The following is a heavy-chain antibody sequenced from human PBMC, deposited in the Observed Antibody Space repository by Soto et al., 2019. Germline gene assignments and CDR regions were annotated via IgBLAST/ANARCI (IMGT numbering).Heavy chain of an antibody. CDR3: ARDNDRLQLGGNYYYILDV. V-gene: IGHV1-69*12. CDR1: GGTFSSSA. Sequence: QVQRVQSGAEMKEPGSSVKVSCKTSGGTFSSSAISWLRQAPGQGLEWMGGIIPLFRTPDYAQKFQGRVTIDADESTRTAYMELSSLRSEDTAVYYCARDNDRLQLGGNYYYILDVWGQGTTITVSS. J-gene: IGHJ6*02. CDR2: IIPLFRTP. D-gene: IGHD4-4*01.